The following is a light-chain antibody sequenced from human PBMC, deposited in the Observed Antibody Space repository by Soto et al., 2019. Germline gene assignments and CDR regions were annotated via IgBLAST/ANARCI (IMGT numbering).Light chain of an antibody. Sequence: IQMTQSPSSLSASVGDRVTIAWRASQSIARYLNWYQQKPRKAPKLLIYAASSLQSGVPSRFSGSGSGTDFTLTISSLQPEDFATYYCQQYYSSPLTFGEGTKVDIK. CDR1: QSIARY. J-gene: IGKJ1*01. V-gene: IGKV1-39*01. CDR2: AAS. CDR3: QQYYSSPLT.